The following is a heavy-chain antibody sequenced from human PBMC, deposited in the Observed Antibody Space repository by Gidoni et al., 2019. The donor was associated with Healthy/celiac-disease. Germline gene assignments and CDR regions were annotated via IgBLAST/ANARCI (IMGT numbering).Heavy chain of an antibody. CDR2: IYYSGST. D-gene: IGHD6-19*01. CDR3: AVGDYSSGWPFDY. V-gene: IGHV4-59*01. CDR1: GAPISSYY. J-gene: IGHJ4*02. Sequence: VQLQASGPGLVKPWETLSLTRTVPGAPISSYYWSWIRQPPGKGLEWIGYIYYSGSTTYNPSRKSRVTISVDTSKNQFSLKLSSVTAADTAVYYCAVGDYSSGWPFDYWGRGTLVTVSS.